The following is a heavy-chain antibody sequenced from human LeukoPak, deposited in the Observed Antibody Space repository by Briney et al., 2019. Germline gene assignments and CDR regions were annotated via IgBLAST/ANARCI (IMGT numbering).Heavy chain of an antibody. J-gene: IGHJ4*02. V-gene: IGHV3-15*01. Sequence: GGSLRLSCAASGFTFSNAWMSWVRQAPGKGLEWVGRIKSKTDGGTTDYAAPVEGRFTISRDDSKNTLYLQMNSLKTEDTAVYYCTTDEECSGGSCYSSGFDYWGQGTLVTVSS. CDR1: GFTFSNAW. CDR2: IKSKTDGGTT. CDR3: TTDEECSGGSCYSSGFDY. D-gene: IGHD2-15*01.